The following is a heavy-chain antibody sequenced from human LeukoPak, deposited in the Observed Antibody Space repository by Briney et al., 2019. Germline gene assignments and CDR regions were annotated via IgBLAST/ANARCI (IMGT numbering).Heavy chain of an antibody. D-gene: IGHD2-2*01. Sequence: PSETLSLTCTVSGGSISSYYWSWIRQSPGKGLEWIGYIYNSGSTNYNPSLKSRVTISVDTSKNQFSLKLSSVTAADTAVYHCAREYCSSTGCYFDYWGQGTLVTVSS. CDR3: AREYCSSTGCYFDY. CDR1: GGSISSYY. J-gene: IGHJ4*02. CDR2: IYNSGST. V-gene: IGHV4-59*01.